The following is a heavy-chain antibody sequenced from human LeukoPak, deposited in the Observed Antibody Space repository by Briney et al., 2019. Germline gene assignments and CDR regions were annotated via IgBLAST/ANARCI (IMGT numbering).Heavy chain of an antibody. D-gene: IGHD1-26*01. J-gene: IGHJ4*02. Sequence: SVKVSSKASRGTFSSYAISSVRQAPGQGLEWMGRIITIFGTENYAQKFQGRVTITTDESTSTAYMELSSLRPQDTAVYYCARERVGAVDYWGQGTLVTVSS. V-gene: IGHV1-69*05. CDR1: RGTFSSYA. CDR3: ARERVGAVDY. CDR2: IITIFGTE.